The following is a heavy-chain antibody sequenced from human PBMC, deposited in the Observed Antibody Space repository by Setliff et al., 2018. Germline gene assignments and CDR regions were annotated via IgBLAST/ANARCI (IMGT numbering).Heavy chain of an antibody. CDR2: ISWDGNKT. J-gene: IGHJ4*02. CDR1: GYTFSSYA. Sequence: GGSLRLSCVASGYTFSSYAIHWVRQAPGKGLEWVALISWDGNKTSYADSVRGRFTISRDGSKSTLYLGMSSLRSEDKAVYYCAKVLDTTGYYYFDYWGQGTLVTVSS. V-gene: IGHV3-30*18. D-gene: IGHD3-22*01. CDR3: AKVLDTTGYYYFDY.